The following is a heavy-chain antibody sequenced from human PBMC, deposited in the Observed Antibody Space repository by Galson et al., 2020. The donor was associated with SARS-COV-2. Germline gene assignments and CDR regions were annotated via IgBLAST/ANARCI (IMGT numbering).Heavy chain of an antibody. CDR1: GISIIDNY. CDR2: VYNSGTT. J-gene: IGHJ4*02. D-gene: IGHD3-22*01. CDR3: ARYLRTHGFYVLDF. V-gene: IGHV4-59*01. Sequence: SETRSLTCPVSGISIIDNYWTWIRQPPGKALEWIGHVYNSGTTNYNPFFKSRVTLSEDTSKSQFSLKLTSVTAADTAVYFCARYLRTHGFYVLDFWGQGALVTVSS.